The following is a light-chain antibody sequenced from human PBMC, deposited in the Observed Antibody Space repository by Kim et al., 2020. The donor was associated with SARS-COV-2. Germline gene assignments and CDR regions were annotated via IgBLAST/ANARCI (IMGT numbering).Light chain of an antibody. J-gene: IGLJ2*01. Sequence: QRVTISCSGSSSNIGSNTVNWYQQRPGTAPKLLIYSNNQRPSGVPDRFSCSKSGTSASLAISGLQSEDEADYYCAAWDDSLNGVVFGGGTQLTVL. CDR3: AAWDDSLNGVV. CDR2: SNN. CDR1: SSNIGSNT. V-gene: IGLV1-44*01.